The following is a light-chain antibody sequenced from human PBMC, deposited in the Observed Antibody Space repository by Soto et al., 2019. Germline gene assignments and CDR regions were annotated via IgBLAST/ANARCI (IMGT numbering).Light chain of an antibody. CDR1: QSVSSSY. Sequence: EIVLTQSPGTLSLSPGERATLSCRASQSVSSSYLAWYQQKPGQAPRLLIFGASNRATGIPDRFSGSGSGTDFTLTISRLEPEDFAVYYCQHYGNSTYTFGQGTKLEIK. V-gene: IGKV3-20*01. CDR2: GAS. J-gene: IGKJ2*01. CDR3: QHYGNSTYT.